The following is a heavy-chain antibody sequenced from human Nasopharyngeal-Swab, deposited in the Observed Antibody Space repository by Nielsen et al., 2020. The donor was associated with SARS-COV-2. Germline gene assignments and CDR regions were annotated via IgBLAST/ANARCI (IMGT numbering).Heavy chain of an antibody. CDR3: AKSWTYYFDY. V-gene: IGHV3-23*01. Sequence: VRQMPGKGLEWVSAISGSGGSTYYADSVKGRFTISRDNSKNTLYLQMNSLRAGDTAVYYCAKSWTYYFDYWGQGTLVTVSS. J-gene: IGHJ4*02. D-gene: IGHD3/OR15-3a*01. CDR2: ISGSGGST.